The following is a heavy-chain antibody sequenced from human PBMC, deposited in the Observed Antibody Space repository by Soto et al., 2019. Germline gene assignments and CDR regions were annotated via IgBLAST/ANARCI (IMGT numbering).Heavy chain of an antibody. D-gene: IGHD1-1*01. J-gene: IGHJ4*02. V-gene: IGHV3-23*01. Sequence: PGGSLRLSCAASGFTFSTYAMIWVRQAPGKGLEWVSVITGSGGSTYYADSVKGRFTVSRDTSKNTLYLQMNSLRVEDTAVYYCAKKVPGSNPLDSWGQGALVTVSS. CDR3: AKKVPGSNPLDS. CDR1: GFTFSTYA. CDR2: ITGSGGST.